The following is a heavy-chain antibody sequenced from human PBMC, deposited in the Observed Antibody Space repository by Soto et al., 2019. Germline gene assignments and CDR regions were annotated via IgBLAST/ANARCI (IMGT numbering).Heavy chain of an antibody. J-gene: IGHJ6*03. Sequence: SETMALTCTVSGDSVWNQYGSWIRRPPGRGLEWIGYIYRSGSTKYNPSLKSRLTISVDTSKNQFSLKLSSVTAADTAVYYCARTLDYGHMDVWGKGTTVTVSS. V-gene: IGHV4-4*09. D-gene: IGHD3-16*01. CDR2: IYRSGST. CDR3: ARTLDYGHMDV. CDR1: GDSVWNQY.